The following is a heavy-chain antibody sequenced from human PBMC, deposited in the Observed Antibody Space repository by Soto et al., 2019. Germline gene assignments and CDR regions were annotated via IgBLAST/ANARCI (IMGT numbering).Heavy chain of an antibody. CDR3: ARDYSKAAAGTSEYFQH. CDR1: GFTFSSYA. Sequence: WGSLRLSCAASGFTFSSYAMHWVRQAPCKGLEWVAVISYDGSNKYYADSVKCRFTISRDNSKNTLYLQMNSLRAEDTAVYYCARDYSKAAAGTSEYFQHWGQGTLVTVSS. J-gene: IGHJ1*01. CDR2: ISYDGSNK. V-gene: IGHV3-30-3*01. D-gene: IGHD6-13*01.